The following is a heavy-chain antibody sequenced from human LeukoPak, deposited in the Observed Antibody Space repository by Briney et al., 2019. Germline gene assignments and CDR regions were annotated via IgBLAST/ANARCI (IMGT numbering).Heavy chain of an antibody. CDR1: GGILSSYT. D-gene: IGHD6-13*01. CDR2: IIPILGTA. CDR3: ARKSYSSSWPPRNDAFDI. V-gene: IGHV1-69*16. Sequence: ASVKVSCKASGGILSSYTISWVRQAPGQGLEWMGGIIPILGTANYAQKFQGRVTITTDESTSTAYMELSSLRSEDTALYYCARKSYSSSWPPRNDAFDIWGQGTMVTVSS. J-gene: IGHJ3*02.